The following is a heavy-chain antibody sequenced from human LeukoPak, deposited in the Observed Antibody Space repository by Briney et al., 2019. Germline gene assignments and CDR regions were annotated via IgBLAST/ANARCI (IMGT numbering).Heavy chain of an antibody. CDR2: ISSSSSTI. J-gene: IGHJ4*02. CDR1: GFTFSSYS. Sequence: GGSLRLSCAASGFTFSSYSMNLVRQAPGKGLEWVSYISSSSSTIYYADSVKGRFTISRDNAKNSLYLQMNSLRAEDTAVYYCARDPRYNWNDYGSWYYFDYWGQGTLVTVSS. CDR3: ARDPRYNWNDYGSWYYFDY. D-gene: IGHD1-1*01. V-gene: IGHV3-48*01.